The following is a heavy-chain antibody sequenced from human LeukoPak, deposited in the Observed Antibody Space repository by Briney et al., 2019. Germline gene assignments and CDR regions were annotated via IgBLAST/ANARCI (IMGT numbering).Heavy chain of an antibody. J-gene: IGHJ4*02. CDR3: ARGLMASISGGVVYFDF. V-gene: IGHV5-51*01. D-gene: IGHD5-24*01. CDR1: GYSFTSQW. CDR2: IYPGDSDT. Sequence: GESLKISCKGSGYSFTSQWIGWVRQMPGKGLEWVGIIYPGDSDTRYSSSFQGQVTISADKSISTAYLQWSCLKASDTAMYYCARGLMASISGGVVYFDFWGQGTLVTVSS.